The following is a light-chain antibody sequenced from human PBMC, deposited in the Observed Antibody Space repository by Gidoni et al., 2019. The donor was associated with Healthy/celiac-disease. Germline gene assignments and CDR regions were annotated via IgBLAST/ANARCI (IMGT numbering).Light chain of an antibody. V-gene: IGKV3-15*01. CDR1: QSVSSN. Sequence: EIVMTQSPATLSVSPGERATLSCRASQSVSSNLAWYQQKPGQAPRLLIYGASTRATGIPARFSGSGSGTEFTLTISSLQYEDFAVYYCQQYNNWPPWTFXQXTKVEIK. CDR2: GAS. J-gene: IGKJ1*01. CDR3: QQYNNWPPWT.